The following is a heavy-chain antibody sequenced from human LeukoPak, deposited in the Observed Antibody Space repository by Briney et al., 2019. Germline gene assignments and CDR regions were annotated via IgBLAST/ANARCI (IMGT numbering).Heavy chain of an antibody. D-gene: IGHD3-3*01. V-gene: IGHV4-34*01. J-gene: IGHJ4*02. CDR1: GGSFSGYY. CDR3: ARLRGRQPSGYLGRLYYFDY. CDR2: INHSGST. Sequence: PSETLSLTCAVYGGSFSGYYWSWIRQPPGKGLEWIGEINHSGSTNYNPSLKSRVTISVDTSKNQFSLKLSSVTAADTAVYYCARLRGRQPSGYLGRLYYFDYWGQGTLVTVSS.